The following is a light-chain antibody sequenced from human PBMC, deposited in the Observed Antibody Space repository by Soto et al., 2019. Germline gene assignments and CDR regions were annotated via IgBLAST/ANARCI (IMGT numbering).Light chain of an antibody. Sequence: DIQMAQSPSSLSASVGDRVTITCQATQDISNYLNWYQQKPGKVPKLLIYDASNLETGVSSRFSGSGSGTHVTFTISSLQPEDIATYYCQQCDNLPITFGQGTRLEIK. V-gene: IGKV1-33*01. CDR1: QDISNY. CDR3: QQCDNLPIT. CDR2: DAS. J-gene: IGKJ5*01.